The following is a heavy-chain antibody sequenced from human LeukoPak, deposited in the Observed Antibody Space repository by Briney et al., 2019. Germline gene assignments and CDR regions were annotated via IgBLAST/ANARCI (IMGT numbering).Heavy chain of an antibody. Sequence: SETLSLTCAVSGGSIITTNWWSWVRQPPGKGLEWIGEVHLNGATHYDPSLGSRVSMSIDKSKNHMSLKLTSVTAADTAIYYCTRESGAFSPFGFWGQGTLVTVSS. CDR2: VHLNGAT. CDR1: GGSIITTNW. CDR3: TRESGAFSPFGF. J-gene: IGHJ4*02. V-gene: IGHV4-4*02. D-gene: IGHD1-26*01.